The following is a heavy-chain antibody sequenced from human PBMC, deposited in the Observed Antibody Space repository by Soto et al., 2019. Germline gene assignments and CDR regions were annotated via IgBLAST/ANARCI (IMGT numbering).Heavy chain of an antibody. CDR3: VKKTGGYRPFDE. CDR2: VSHTRFS. J-gene: IGHJ4*02. V-gene: IGHV4-28*01. Sequence: HVQLRESGPGLVKPSDTLSLTCAVSGFSISGDNWWGWIRQAPGKGLEWIGYVSHTRFSHYNPSLESRVTMSVDTSKNLFSLTLTSVTAVDTAVYYCVKKTGGYRPFDEWGQGTLVTVSS. D-gene: IGHD2-8*02. CDR1: GFSISGDNW.